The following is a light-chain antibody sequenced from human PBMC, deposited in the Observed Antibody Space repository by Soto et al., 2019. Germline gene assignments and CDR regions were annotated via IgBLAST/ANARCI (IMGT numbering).Light chain of an antibody. CDR1: TSNIGAGYD. V-gene: IGLV1-40*01. J-gene: IGLJ2*01. CDR3: QTYDSNLNVV. Sequence: QSVLAQPPSVSGAPGQRVTISCTGSTSNIGAGYDVHWYQHLPGTAPKLLIYGNSNRPSGFPDRFSGSQSGTSASLVITGLQTEDEADYYCQTYDSNLNVVFGGGTKLTVL. CDR2: GNS.